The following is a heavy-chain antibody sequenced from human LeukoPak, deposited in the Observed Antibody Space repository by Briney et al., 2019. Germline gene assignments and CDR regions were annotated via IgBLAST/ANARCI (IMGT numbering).Heavy chain of an antibody. D-gene: IGHD3-10*01. CDR3: ARVATQTRGDAFDI. CDR2: IYYSGST. Sequence: SQTLSLTCTVSGGSISSGGYYWSWIRQHPGKGLEWIGYIYYSGSTYYNPSLKSRVTISVDTSKNQFSLKLSSVTAADTAVYYCARVATQTRGDAFDIWGQGTMVTVSS. CDR1: GGSISSGGYY. V-gene: IGHV4-30-4*08. J-gene: IGHJ3*02.